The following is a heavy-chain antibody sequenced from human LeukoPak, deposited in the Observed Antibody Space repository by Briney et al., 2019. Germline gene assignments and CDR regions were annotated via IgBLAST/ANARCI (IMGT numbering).Heavy chain of an antibody. D-gene: IGHD2-2*01. CDR3: ARLAVPPGNRGWYYEQ. V-gene: IGHV3-21*01. CDR2: ISSSSVFI. CDR1: GFTFNSYT. J-gene: IGHJ4*02. Sequence: GGSLRLSCAASGFTFNSYTMNWVRQAPGKGLEWVSSISSSSVFIYYADSVKGRFTISRDNAKNSLYLQMNSLRAEDTAVYYCARLAVPPGNRGWYYEQWGQGTLVTVSS.